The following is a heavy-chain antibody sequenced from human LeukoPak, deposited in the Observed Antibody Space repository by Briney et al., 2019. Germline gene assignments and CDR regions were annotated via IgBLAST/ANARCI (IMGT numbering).Heavy chain of an antibody. CDR2: INPSGGST. CDR1: GYTFISYY. J-gene: IGHJ4*02. D-gene: IGHD6-13*01. Sequence: ASVKVSCKASGYTFISYYMHWVRQAPGQGLEWMGIINPSGGSTSYAQKFQGRVIMTRDTSTSTVYMELSSLRSEDTAVYYCAREGPSGGHVAAAINYWGQGTLVTVSS. CDR3: AREGPSGGHVAAAINY. V-gene: IGHV1-46*01.